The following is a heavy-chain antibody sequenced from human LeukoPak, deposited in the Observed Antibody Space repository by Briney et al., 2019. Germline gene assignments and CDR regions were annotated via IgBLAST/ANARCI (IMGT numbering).Heavy chain of an antibody. D-gene: IGHD3-9*01. V-gene: IGHV4-39*01. CDR3: ARRNYDILTGYYMVFDY. Sequence: PSETLSLTCTVSGGSISSSSYYWGWIRQPPGKGLEWIGSIYYSGSTYYNPFLKSRVTISVDTSKNQFSLKLSSVTAADTAVYYCARRNYDILTGYYMVFDYWGQGTLLTVSS. CDR1: GGSISSSSYY. CDR2: IYYSGST. J-gene: IGHJ4*02.